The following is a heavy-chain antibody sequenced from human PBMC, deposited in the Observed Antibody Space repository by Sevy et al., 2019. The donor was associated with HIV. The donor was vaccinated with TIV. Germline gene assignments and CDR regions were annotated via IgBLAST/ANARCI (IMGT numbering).Heavy chain of an antibody. CDR3: TTAVDFWSGYSYGMDV. J-gene: IGHJ6*02. D-gene: IGHD3-3*01. CDR2: IKSKTDGGTT. CDR1: GFTFSNAW. Sequence: GGSLRLSCAASGFTFSNAWMSWDRQAPGKGLEWVGRIKSKTDGGTTDNAAPVKGRFTISRDDSKNTLYLQMNSLKTEDTAVYYCTTAVDFWSGYSYGMDVWGQGTTVTVSS. V-gene: IGHV3-15*01.